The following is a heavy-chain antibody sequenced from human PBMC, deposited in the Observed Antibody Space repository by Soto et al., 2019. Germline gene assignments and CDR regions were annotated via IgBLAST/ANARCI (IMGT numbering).Heavy chain of an antibody. CDR2: INPSGGST. J-gene: IGHJ6*02. Sequence: ASVKVSCKASGYTFTSYYMHWVRQAPGQGLEWMGIINPSGGSTSYAQKFQGRVTMTRNTSISTAYMELSSLRSEDTAVYYCARGMYGGYRYYYYYYGMDVWGQGTTVTVSS. D-gene: IGHD5-12*01. V-gene: IGHV1-46*01. CDR1: GYTFTSYY. CDR3: ARGMYGGYRYYYYYYGMDV.